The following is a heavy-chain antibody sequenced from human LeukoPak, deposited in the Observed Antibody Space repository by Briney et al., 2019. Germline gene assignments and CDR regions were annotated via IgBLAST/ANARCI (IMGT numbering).Heavy chain of an antibody. CDR3: ASQALSMAYFAN. Sequence: SETLSLTCAVYGGSFRDHCWSWLRQSPGKGLEWLGEINHSGNTKYNPSLKSRVAISVDTSKNQFSLKLNSVTAADAAVYYCASQALSMAYFANWGQGTLVTVSS. CDR1: GGSFRDHC. CDR2: INHSGNT. V-gene: IGHV4-34*01. D-gene: IGHD2/OR15-2a*01. J-gene: IGHJ4*02.